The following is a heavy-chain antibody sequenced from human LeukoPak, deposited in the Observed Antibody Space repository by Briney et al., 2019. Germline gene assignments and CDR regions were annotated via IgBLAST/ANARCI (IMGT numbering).Heavy chain of an antibody. CDR2: RSSSRSYI. CDR3: SRERAAAANPIDY. CDR1: GVSFRDYY. J-gene: IGHJ4*01. V-gene: IGHV3-11*05. D-gene: IGHD6-13*01. Sequence: PGGSLRLSCVASGVSFRDYYMSWSWRAPGQGLEWVSYRSSSRSYIDYADSVQSRFTTSRDNAKNSLHLQMKSPRAEDTTAYYCSRERAAAANPIDYWGRGTLVTVSS.